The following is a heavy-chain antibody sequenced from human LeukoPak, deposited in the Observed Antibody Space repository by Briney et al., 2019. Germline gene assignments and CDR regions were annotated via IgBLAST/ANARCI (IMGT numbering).Heavy chain of an antibody. J-gene: IGHJ4*02. D-gene: IGHD3-10*01. Sequence: GGSLRLSCAASGFTFDDYAMHWVRQAPGKGLEWVSGISWKGDIIGYADSVKGRFTISRDNAKNSLYLNMNSLRTEDTALYYCARGRGLPGPLDYWGQGTLVTVSS. CDR1: GFTFDDYA. CDR2: ISWKGDII. CDR3: ARGRGLPGPLDY. V-gene: IGHV3-9*01.